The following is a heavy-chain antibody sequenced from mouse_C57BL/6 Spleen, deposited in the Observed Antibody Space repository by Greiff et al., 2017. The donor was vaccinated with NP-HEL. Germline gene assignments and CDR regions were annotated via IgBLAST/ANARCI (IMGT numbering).Heavy chain of an antibody. Sequence: VQLQQSVAELVRPGASVKLSCTASGFNINNTYMHWVKQRPEQCLAWIGRIDPAHGNTKYAPKFQGKATIAADTSSNTAYLQLSSLTYEDTAIYYCATDDYDDAYWGQGTLVTVSA. CDR3: ATDDYDDAY. V-gene: IGHV14-3*01. J-gene: IGHJ3*01. CDR1: GFNINNTY. CDR2: IDPAHGNT. D-gene: IGHD2-4*01.